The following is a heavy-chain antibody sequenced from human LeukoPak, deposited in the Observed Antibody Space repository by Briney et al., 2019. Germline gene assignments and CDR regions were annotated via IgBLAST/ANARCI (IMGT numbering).Heavy chain of an antibody. CDR3: ARGYCSSTSYYHSQRNFDY. V-gene: IGHV3-74*01. CDR1: GFTFNTYW. J-gene: IGHJ4*02. D-gene: IGHD2-2*01. CDR2: INPDGSQT. Sequence: GGSLRLSCAASGFTFNTYWMHWVRQAPGKGLVWVSHINPDGSQTNYADSVTGRFTISRDNAKNTLYLQMNSLRAEDTAVYYCARGYCSSTSYYHSQRNFDYWGQGTLVTVSS.